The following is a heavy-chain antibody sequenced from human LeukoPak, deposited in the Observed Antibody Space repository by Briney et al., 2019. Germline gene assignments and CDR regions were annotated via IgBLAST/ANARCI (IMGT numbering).Heavy chain of an antibody. Sequence: SQTLSLTRAISGDSASSSTDAWNCIRLSPSSGLEWLGRTYYRSKWYNDYAVSVERRITINPDTSKNQFSLQLNSVTPEDTAVYYCARGANRVFDYWGQGTLVTVSS. D-gene: IGHD1-14*01. J-gene: IGHJ4*02. CDR2: TYYRSKWYN. V-gene: IGHV6-1*01. CDR3: ARGANRVFDY. CDR1: GDSASSSTDA.